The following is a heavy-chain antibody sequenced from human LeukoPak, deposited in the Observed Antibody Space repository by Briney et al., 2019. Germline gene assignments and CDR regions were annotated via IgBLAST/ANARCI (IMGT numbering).Heavy chain of an antibody. V-gene: IGHV4-39*01. CDR3: ARGRFDYVWGTYRYNYFDY. Sequence: PSETLSLTCTVSGGSISGSIYYWGWIRQPSGKGLEWIGSIYYSGSTYYNPSLKSRVTISVDTSKNQFSLRLSSVTAADTAVYYCARGRFDYVWGTYRYNYFDYWGQGTLVTVSS. CDR2: IYYSGST. J-gene: IGHJ4*02. D-gene: IGHD3-16*02. CDR1: GGSISGSIYY.